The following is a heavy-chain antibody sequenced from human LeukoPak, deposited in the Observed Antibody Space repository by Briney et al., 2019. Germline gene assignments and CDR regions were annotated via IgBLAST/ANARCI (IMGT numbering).Heavy chain of an antibody. CDR3: TVTTPPKTGTHAFDI. D-gene: IGHD4-17*01. Sequence: GGSLRLSCAASGFIFSDSAVHWVRQASGKGLEWVGRIRDKGNNYAAACAASVKGRFTLSRDDSDNTAHLQMNSLETDDTAVYYCTVTTPPKTGTHAFDIWGQGTMVTVSS. CDR2: IRDKGNNYAA. CDR1: GFIFSDSA. J-gene: IGHJ3*02. V-gene: IGHV3-73*01.